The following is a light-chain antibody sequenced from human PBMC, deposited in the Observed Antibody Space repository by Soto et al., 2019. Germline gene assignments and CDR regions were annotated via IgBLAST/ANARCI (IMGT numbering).Light chain of an antibody. CDR2: DVS. Sequence: QAVLTQPRSVSGSPGARSTVSCAGTSRNPGKCNSVSCYQQHPGKAPKPIIYDVSQRPSGVPDRFSGSKSGNTDSLTISGLQAEDEADYYCCSHTGAFIVFGTGTRSQS. CDR3: CSHTGAFIV. J-gene: IGLJ1*01. V-gene: IGLV2-11*02. CDR1: SRNPGKCNS.